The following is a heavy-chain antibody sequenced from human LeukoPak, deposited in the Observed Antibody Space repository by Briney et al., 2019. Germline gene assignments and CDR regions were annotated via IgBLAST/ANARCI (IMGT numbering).Heavy chain of an antibody. CDR1: GGSISSSSYY. CDR2: IYYGGST. Sequence: SETLSLTCTVSGGSISSSSYYWGWIRQPPGKGLEWIGSIYYGGSTYYNPSLKSRVTISVDTSKNQFSLKLSSVTAADTAVYYCARRYYYGSGSYYRPTHFDYWGQGTLVTVSS. CDR3: ARRYYYGSGSYYRPTHFDY. D-gene: IGHD3-10*01. V-gene: IGHV4-39*01. J-gene: IGHJ4*02.